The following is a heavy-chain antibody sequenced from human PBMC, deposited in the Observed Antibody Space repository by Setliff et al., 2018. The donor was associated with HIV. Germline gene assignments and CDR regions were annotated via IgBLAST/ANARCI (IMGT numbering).Heavy chain of an antibody. Sequence: GESLKISCKGTGYSFNTYWIGWVRQMPGKGLEWMGIMYPGDSDTTYSPSFEGQVTISADKSITTAYLHWSSLKASDTATYYCARHRSNAGYGFFYQYYLDVWGAGTTVTVSS. D-gene: IGHD3-9*01. CDR3: ARHRSNAGYGFFYQYYLDV. CDR2: MYPGDSDT. V-gene: IGHV5-51*01. CDR1: GYSFNTYW. J-gene: IGHJ6*03.